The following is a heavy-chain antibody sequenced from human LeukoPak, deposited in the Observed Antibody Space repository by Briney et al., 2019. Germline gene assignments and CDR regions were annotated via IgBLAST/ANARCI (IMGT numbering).Heavy chain of an antibody. D-gene: IGHD6-19*01. J-gene: IGHJ4*02. Sequence: PGGSLRLSCAASGFTFSSYSMNWVRQAPGKGLEWVSYISSSSSTIYYADSVKGRFTISRDNSKNTLYLQMNSLRAEDTAVYYCAKGQWGYFDYWGQGTLVTVSS. CDR2: ISSSSSTI. V-gene: IGHV3-48*01. CDR3: AKGQWGYFDY. CDR1: GFTFSSYS.